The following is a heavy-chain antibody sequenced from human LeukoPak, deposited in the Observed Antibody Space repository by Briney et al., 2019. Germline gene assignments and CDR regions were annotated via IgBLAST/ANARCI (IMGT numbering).Heavy chain of an antibody. J-gene: IGHJ6*03. Sequence: ASVKVSCKASGYTFTTDYIHWVRQAPGQGLEWMGIINPSGGSTTYAQKFQGRVIMTRDTSISTAYMELSRLRSDDTAVYYCARAYRPAARLYYYYYMDVWGKGTTVTVSS. V-gene: IGHV1-46*01. D-gene: IGHD2-15*01. CDR2: INPSGGST. CDR1: GYTFTTDY. CDR3: ARAYRPAARLYYYYYMDV.